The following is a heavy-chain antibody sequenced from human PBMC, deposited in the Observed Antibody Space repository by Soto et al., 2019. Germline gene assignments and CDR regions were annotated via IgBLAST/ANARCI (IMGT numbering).Heavy chain of an antibody. CDR1: GFTFSSYE. CDR3: ARGDEWATIDINFDY. CDR2: ISSSGSTI. V-gene: IGHV3-48*03. D-gene: IGHD3-9*01. J-gene: IGHJ4*02. Sequence: TGGSLRLSCAASGFTFSSYEMNWVRQAPGKGLEWVSYISSSGSTIYYADSVKGRFTISRDNAKNSLYLQMNSLRAEDTAVYYCARGDEWATIDINFDYWGQGTLVTVSS.